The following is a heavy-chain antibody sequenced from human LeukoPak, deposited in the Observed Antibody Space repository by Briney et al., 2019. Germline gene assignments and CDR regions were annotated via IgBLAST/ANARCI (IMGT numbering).Heavy chain of an antibody. CDR3: ARDAYYYDSSGYYQKAFDI. CDR2: IYYSGST. D-gene: IGHD3-22*01. Sequence: SETLSLTCTVSGGSISSSSYYWGWIRQPPGKGLEWIGSIYYSGSTNYNPSLKSRVTISVDTSKNQFSLKLSSVTAADTAVYYCARDAYYYDSSGYYQKAFDIWGQGTMVTVSS. CDR1: GGSISSSSYY. V-gene: IGHV4-39*07. J-gene: IGHJ3*02.